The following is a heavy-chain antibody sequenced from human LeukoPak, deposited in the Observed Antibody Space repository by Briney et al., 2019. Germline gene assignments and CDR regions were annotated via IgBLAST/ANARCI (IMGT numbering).Heavy chain of an antibody. Sequence: KSGGSLRLSCAASGFTFSSYEMNWVRQAPGKGLEWVSSISSSSSYIYYADSVKGRFTISRDNAKNSLYLQMNSLRAEDTAVYYCARDGYYYDSSGYYADYYYYYMDVWGKGTTVTVSS. J-gene: IGHJ6*03. CDR1: GFTFSSYE. CDR2: ISSSSSYI. V-gene: IGHV3-21*01. D-gene: IGHD3-22*01. CDR3: ARDGYYYDSSGYYADYYYYYMDV.